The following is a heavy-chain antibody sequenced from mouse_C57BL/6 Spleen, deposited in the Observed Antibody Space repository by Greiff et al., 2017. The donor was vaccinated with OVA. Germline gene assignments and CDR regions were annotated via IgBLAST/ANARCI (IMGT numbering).Heavy chain of an antibody. D-gene: IGHD2-2*01. CDR2: ISDGGSYT. J-gene: IGHJ4*01. Sequence: DVKLVESGGGLVKPGGSLKLSCAASGFTFSSYAMSWVRQTPEQRLEWVATISDGGSYTYYPDNVKGRFTLSRDNAKNNLYLQMSQLKLEDTAMYYWARGLHGHDGAMDYWGQGTSVTVSS. CDR3: ARGLHGHDGAMDY. CDR1: GFTFSSYA. V-gene: IGHV5-4*03.